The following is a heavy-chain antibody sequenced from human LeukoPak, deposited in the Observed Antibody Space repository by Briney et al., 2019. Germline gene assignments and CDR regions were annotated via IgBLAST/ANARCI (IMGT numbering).Heavy chain of an antibody. CDR2: ISAYNGNT. D-gene: IGHD3-10*01. V-gene: IGHV1-18*01. Sequence: ASVKVSCKASGYTFTSYGISWVRQAPGQGLEWMGWISAYNGNTNYAQKLQGRVTMTADTSTSTAYMELRSLRSDDTAVYYCARDIGWRGSGKDNWFDPWGQGTLVTVSS. CDR3: ARDIGWRGSGKDNWFDP. J-gene: IGHJ5*02. CDR1: GYTFTSYG.